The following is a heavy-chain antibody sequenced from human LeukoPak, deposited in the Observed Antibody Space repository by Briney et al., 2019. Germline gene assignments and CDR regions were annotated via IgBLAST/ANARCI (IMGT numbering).Heavy chain of an antibody. D-gene: IGHD5-12*01. CDR3: AKPGRGIVATMAFDY. CDR2: ISGRGGST. Sequence: GGSLRLSCAASGFTFSSYGMSWVRQAPGKGLEGGSAISGRGGSTYYADSVKGRFTISRNNSKNTLYLQMNSLRAEDTAVYYCAKPGRGIVATMAFDYWGQGTLVTVSS. V-gene: IGHV3-23*01. CDR1: GFTFSSYG. J-gene: IGHJ4*02.